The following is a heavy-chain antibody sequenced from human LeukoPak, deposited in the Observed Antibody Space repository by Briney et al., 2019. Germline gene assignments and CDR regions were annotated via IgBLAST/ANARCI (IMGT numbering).Heavy chain of an antibody. V-gene: IGHV3-11*04. J-gene: IGHJ4*02. D-gene: IGHD2-8*01. CDR3: ARDPAVLMVYAVDY. Sequence: KPGGSLRLSCAASGFTFSDYYMSWIRQAPGKGLEWVSYISSSSSTIYYADSVKGRFTISRDNAKNSLYLQMNSLRAEDTAVYYCARDPAVLMVYAVDYWGQGTLVTVSS. CDR1: GFTFSDYY. CDR2: ISSSSSTI.